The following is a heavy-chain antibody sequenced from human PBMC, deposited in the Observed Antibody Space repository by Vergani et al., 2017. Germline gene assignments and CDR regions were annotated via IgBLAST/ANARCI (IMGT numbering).Heavy chain of an antibody. CDR3: ARVTGISNYFDY. V-gene: IGHV4-34*01. CDR2: IHHSGST. Sequence: QVQLQQWGAGLLKPSETLSLTCAVYGGSFSGYYWSWIRQPPGKGLEWIGEIHHSGSTNYNPSLKSRVTISVDTSKNQFSLKLSAVTAADTAVYYCARVTGISNYFDYWGQGTLVTVSS. J-gene: IGHJ4*02. CDR1: GGSFSGYY. D-gene: IGHD3-10*01.